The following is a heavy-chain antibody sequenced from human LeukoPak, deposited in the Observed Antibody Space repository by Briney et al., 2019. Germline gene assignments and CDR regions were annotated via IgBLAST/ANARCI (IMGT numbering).Heavy chain of an antibody. CDR1: GFTFSSYG. CDR2: IRYDGSNK. Sequence: PGGSLRLSCAASGFTFSSYGMHWVRQAPGKGLEWVAFIRYDGSNKYYADSVKGRFTISRDNSKNTLYLQMNSLRAEDTAVYYCAKDHGGTRNAVYGYVWGSYRLGSEYFDYWGQGTLVTVSS. CDR3: AKDHGGTRNAVYGYVWGSYRLGSEYFDY. V-gene: IGHV3-30*02. D-gene: IGHD3-16*02. J-gene: IGHJ4*02.